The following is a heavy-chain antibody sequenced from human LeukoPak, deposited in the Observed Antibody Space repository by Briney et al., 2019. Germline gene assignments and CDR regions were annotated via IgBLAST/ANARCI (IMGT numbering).Heavy chain of an antibody. CDR2: IIPIFGTA. CDR3: ARDKSGSYYPRWVFDY. D-gene: IGHD1-26*01. J-gene: IGHJ4*02. V-gene: IGHV1-69*01. CDR1: GGTFSSYA. Sequence: SVKVSCKASGGTFSSYAISWVRQAPGQGLEWMGGIIPIFGTANYAQKFQGRVTITADESTCTAYMQLSSLRSEDTAVYYCARDKSGSYYPRWVFDYWGQGTLVTVSS.